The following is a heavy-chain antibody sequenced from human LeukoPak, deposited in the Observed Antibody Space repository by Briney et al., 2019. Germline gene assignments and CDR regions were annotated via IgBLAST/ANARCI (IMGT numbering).Heavy chain of an antibody. Sequence: ASVKVSCKASGYTFTSYYMHWVRQAPGQGLEWMGIINPSGGSTSYAQKFQGRVTMTRDMSTSTVYVELSSLRSEDTAVYYCAREMVGTPFDYWGQGTLVTVSS. CDR2: INPSGGST. CDR3: AREMVGTPFDY. CDR1: GYTFTSYY. V-gene: IGHV1-46*01. D-gene: IGHD4-23*01. J-gene: IGHJ4*02.